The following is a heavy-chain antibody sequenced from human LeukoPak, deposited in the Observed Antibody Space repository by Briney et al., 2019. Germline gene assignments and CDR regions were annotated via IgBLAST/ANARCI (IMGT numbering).Heavy chain of an antibody. D-gene: IGHD2-15*01. Sequence: SVKVSCKASGGTFSSYAISWVRQAPGQGLEWMGRIIPILGIANYAQKFQGRVTITADKSTSTAYMELSSLRSEDTAVYYCARDRSVVVAATPNSYYYSMDVWGQGTTVTVSS. CDR1: GGTFSSYA. J-gene: IGHJ6*02. V-gene: IGHV1-69*04. CDR3: ARDRSVVVAATPNSYYYSMDV. CDR2: IIPILGIA.